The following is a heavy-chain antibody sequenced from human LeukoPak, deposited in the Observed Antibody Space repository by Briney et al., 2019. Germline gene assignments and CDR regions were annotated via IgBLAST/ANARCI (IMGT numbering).Heavy chain of an antibody. CDR2: IYYSGST. Sequence: PSETLSLTCTVSGGSISSGDYYWSWIRQPPGKGLEWIGYIYYSGSTYYNPSLKSRVTISVDTSKNQFSLKLSSVTAADTAVYYCAREFYYYDSSGYYLYYFDSWGQGTLVTVSS. CDR1: GGSISSGDYY. J-gene: IGHJ4*02. CDR3: AREFYYYDSSGYYLYYFDS. V-gene: IGHV4-30-4*02. D-gene: IGHD3-22*01.